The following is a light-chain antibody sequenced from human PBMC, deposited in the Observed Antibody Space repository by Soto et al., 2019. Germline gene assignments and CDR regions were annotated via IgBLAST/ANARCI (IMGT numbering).Light chain of an antibody. J-gene: IGKJ1*01. V-gene: IGKV1-17*01. Sequence: DIQMTQSPPSLSASVGDRVTITCRASQGIGNSLGWYQQKPGKAPKLLIYDASTLESGVPSRFSGSGSGTEFTLTISCLQSEDFATYYCQQYYSYPRTFGQGTKVDIK. CDR2: DAS. CDR3: QQYYSYPRT. CDR1: QGIGNS.